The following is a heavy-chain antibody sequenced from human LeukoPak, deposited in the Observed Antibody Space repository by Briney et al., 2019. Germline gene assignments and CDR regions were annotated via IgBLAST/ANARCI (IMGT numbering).Heavy chain of an antibody. CDR3: ARDDCSGGSCYFDY. J-gene: IGHJ4*02. CDR2: INWNGGST. CDR1: GFTFDDYG. Sequence: GGSLRLSCAASGFTFDDYGMSWVRQAPGKGLEWVSGINWNGGSTGYADSVKGRFTISRDSAMNSLYLQMNSLRAEDTALYYCARDDCSGGSCYFDYWGQGTLVTVSS. V-gene: IGHV3-20*04. D-gene: IGHD2-15*01.